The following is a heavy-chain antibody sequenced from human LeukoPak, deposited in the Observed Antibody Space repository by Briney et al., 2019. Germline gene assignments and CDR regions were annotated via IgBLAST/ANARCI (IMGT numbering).Heavy chain of an antibody. D-gene: IGHD4-23*01. Sequence: RAAVKVSFKASGYTFTIYGISWVRQAPGQGGEWMGWISDYNGNTNFTQNLQGRVTMTTDTTTSTAYMELRSLRSDDTAVYYCARARTVAYYSYGMDVWGQGTTVTV. CDR2: ISDYNGNT. CDR3: ARARTVAYYSYGMDV. J-gene: IGHJ6*02. V-gene: IGHV1-18*01. CDR1: GYTFTIYG.